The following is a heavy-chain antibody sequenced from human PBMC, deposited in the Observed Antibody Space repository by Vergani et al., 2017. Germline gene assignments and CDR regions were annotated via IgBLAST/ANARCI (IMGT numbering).Heavy chain of an antibody. J-gene: IGHJ4*02. D-gene: IGHD2-2*01. CDR2: IKSKTDGGTT. CDR3: STEMVVVPVD. V-gene: IGHV3-15*01. CDR1: GFTFSNAW. Sequence: EVQLVESGGGLVKPGGSLRLSCAASGFTFSNAWMSWVRQAPGKGLEWVGRIKSKTDGGTTDYAAHVKGRFTISRDDTKNTLYLQMNSLKTVDSAVYYCSTEMVVVPVDWGQGTLVTVSS.